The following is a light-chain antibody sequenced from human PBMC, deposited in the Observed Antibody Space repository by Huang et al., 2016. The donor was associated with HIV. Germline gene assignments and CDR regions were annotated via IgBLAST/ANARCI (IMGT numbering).Light chain of an antibody. CDR3: QQYNNWPPLT. Sequence: EIVMTQSPATLSVSPGERATLPCRASQSVNSNLAWYQQKPGQAPRLLIYGASTRATGIPARFSGSGSGTEFTRTISSLQSEDFAVYYCQQYNNWPPLTFGGGTKVEIK. V-gene: IGKV3-15*01. CDR1: QSVNSN. J-gene: IGKJ4*01. CDR2: GAS.